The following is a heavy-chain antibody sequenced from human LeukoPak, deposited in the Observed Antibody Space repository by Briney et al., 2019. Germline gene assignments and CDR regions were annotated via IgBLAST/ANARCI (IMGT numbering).Heavy chain of an antibody. J-gene: IGHJ4*02. CDR2: INIANGER. Sequence: ASVKVSCKASGDTFVSYLMHWVRQAPGQGLEWMGSINIANGERKYSQRFQGRVTIARDTSANPRYMELGSLRSEDTAIYYCACSHGAYFDWLGAYWGQGTLVTVSS. V-gene: IGHV1-3*04. CDR3: ACSHGAYFDWLGAY. CDR1: GDTFVSYL. D-gene: IGHD3-9*01.